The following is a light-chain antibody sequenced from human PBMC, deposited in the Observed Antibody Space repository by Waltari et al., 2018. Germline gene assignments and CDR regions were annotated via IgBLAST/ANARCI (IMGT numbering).Light chain of an antibody. Sequence: DIQMTQSPSFVSASVGDNVTITCRASKGISSGLAWYQQKPGKAPKRLIDAASSLQSGVPSRFSGSASGTDFTLTISGLQPEDFATYYCQQTNSFLGITFGGGTKVEIK. CDR2: AAS. CDR1: KGISSG. CDR3: QQTNSFLGIT. V-gene: IGKV1D-12*01. J-gene: IGKJ4*01.